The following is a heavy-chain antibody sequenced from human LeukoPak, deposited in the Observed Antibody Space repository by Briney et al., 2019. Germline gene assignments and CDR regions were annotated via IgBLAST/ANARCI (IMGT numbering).Heavy chain of an antibody. CDR1: GFTFLSYA. J-gene: IGHJ4*02. D-gene: IGHD4-23*01. CDR3: ARRGDGGRSFDY. Sequence: GGSLRLSCSASGFTFLSYAMHWVRQAPGKGLEYVSATSSDGGSTYYADSVKGRFTISRDNSKNTLYLQMNSLRAEDTAVYYCARRGDGGRSFDYWGQGTLVTVSS. CDR2: TSSDGGST. V-gene: IGHV3-64*04.